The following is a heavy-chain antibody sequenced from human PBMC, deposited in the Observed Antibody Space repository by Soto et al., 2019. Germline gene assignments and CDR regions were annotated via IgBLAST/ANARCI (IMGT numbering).Heavy chain of an antibody. V-gene: IGHV1-69*06. J-gene: IGHJ6*02. Sequence: GXSVKVSCKASAGSFSSYAISWVRQAPGQGLEWVGGIIPIFGTANYAQKFQGRVTITADKSTSTAYMELSSLRSEDTAVYYCARDPTYGSGMGYYGMDVWGQGTTVTGSS. CDR3: ARDPTYGSGMGYYGMDV. CDR1: AGSFSSYA. CDR2: IIPIFGTA. D-gene: IGHD3-10*01.